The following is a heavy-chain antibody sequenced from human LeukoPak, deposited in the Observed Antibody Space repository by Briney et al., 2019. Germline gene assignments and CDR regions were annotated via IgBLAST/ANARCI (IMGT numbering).Heavy chain of an antibody. Sequence: PSETLSLTCAVYGGSFSGYYWSWIRQPPGKGLEWFGEINHSGSTNYNPSLKSRVTISVDTSKNQFSLKLSSVTAADTAESYCARGRYYGSGSYPRYYYYYGMDVWGQGTTVTVSS. V-gene: IGHV4-34*01. CDR2: INHSGST. D-gene: IGHD3-10*01. CDR3: ARGRYYGSGSYPRYYYYYGMDV. CDR1: GGSFSGYY. J-gene: IGHJ6*02.